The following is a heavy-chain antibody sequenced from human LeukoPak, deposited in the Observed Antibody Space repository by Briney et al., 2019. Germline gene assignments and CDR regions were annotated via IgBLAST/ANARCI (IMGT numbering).Heavy chain of an antibody. CDR1: GYTFTNYD. J-gene: IGHJ6*03. Sequence: GASVKVSFKASGYTFTNYDINWVRLATGQGLEWMGLMNPNSGNTGYAEKFQGRITITRDTAITTAYMELTSLRSEDSAVYYCARGPAYSNYGASYYYYMDVGGKGTTVTVS. CDR3: ARGPAYSNYGASYYYYMDV. CDR2: MNPNSGNT. V-gene: IGHV1-8*03. D-gene: IGHD4-11*01.